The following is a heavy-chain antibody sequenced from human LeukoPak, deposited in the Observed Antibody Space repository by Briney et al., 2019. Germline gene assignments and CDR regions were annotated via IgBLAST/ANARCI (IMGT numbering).Heavy chain of an antibody. CDR2: ISAYNGNT. D-gene: IGHD2-21*01. CDR3: ARDQRSVVVSYRFDP. V-gene: IGHV1-18*01. CDR1: GYTFTSYG. Sequence: GASVKVSCKASGYTFTSYGISWVRQAPGQGLEWMGWISAYNGNTNYVQKLQGRVTMTTDTSTSTAYMELRSLRSDDTAVYYCARDQRSVVVSYRFDPWGQGTLVTVSS. J-gene: IGHJ5*02.